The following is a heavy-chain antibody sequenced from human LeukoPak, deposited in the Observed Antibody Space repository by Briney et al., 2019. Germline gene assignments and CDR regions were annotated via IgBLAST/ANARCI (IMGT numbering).Heavy chain of an antibody. Sequence: GGSLRLSCAASGFTLSSNYMSWVRQAPGKGLEWVSLLDSGGGAFYADSMKGRFTISRDNSKNTLYLQMNSLRAEDTAVYYCATGRRQLWYAYSGHGSLVTVYS. J-gene: IGHJ4*01. V-gene: IGHV3-53*01. CDR3: ATGRRQLWYAY. D-gene: IGHD5-18*01. CDR2: LDSGGGA. CDR1: GFTLSSNY.